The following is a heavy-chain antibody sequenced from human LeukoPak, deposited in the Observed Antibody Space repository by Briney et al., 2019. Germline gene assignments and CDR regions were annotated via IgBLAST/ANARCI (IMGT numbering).Heavy chain of an antibody. V-gene: IGHV3-23*01. D-gene: IGHD3-22*01. Sequence: GGSLRLSCAASGFIFSSYAMSWVRQAPGKGLEWVSAISGSGGSTYYADSVKGRFTISRDNSKNTLYLQMNSLRAEDTAVYYCAKVEYYYDSSGYYPDAFDIWGQGTMVTVSS. CDR1: GFIFSSYA. CDR2: ISGSGGST. CDR3: AKVEYYYDSSGYYPDAFDI. J-gene: IGHJ3*02.